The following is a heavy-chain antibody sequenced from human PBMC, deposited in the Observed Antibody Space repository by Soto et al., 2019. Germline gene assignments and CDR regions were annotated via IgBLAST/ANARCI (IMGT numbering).Heavy chain of an antibody. D-gene: IGHD3-9*01. CDR1: GGTLSSYA. CDR2: IIPIFGTA. V-gene: IGHV1-69*13. J-gene: IGHJ5*02. CDR3: ARVYYDILTGLDP. Sequence: ASVKVSCKASGGTLSSYAISWVRQAPGQGLEWMGGIIPIFGTANYAQKFQGRVTITADESTSTAYMELSSLRSEDTAVYYCARVYYDILTGLDPWGQGTLVTVSS.